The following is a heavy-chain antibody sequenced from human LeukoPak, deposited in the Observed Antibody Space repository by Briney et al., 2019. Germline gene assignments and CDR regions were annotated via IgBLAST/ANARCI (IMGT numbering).Heavy chain of an antibody. J-gene: IGHJ3*02. CDR1: GGSFSGYY. D-gene: IGHD3-10*01. V-gene: IGHV4-34*01. Sequence: SETLSLTCAVYGGSFSGYYWSWIRQPPGKGLEWIGEINHSGSTNYNPSLKSRVTISVDTSKNQFSLKLSSVTAADTAVYYCARVWHGTMVTDAFDIWGQGTMVTVSS. CDR3: ARVWHGTMVTDAFDI. CDR2: INHSGST.